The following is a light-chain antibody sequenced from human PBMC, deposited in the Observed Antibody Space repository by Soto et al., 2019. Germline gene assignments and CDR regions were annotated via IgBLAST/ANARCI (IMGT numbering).Light chain of an antibody. CDR1: FSNIGSNT. V-gene: IGLV1-44*01. Sequence: QSVLTQPPSASGTPGQRVTISCSGSFSNIGSNTVNWYRQLPGTAPNLLIYSYNERPAGVPDRFSVSKSDTSASLAISGLQSEDEAHYYCAAWDDSLNAPVFGGGTKVTVL. CDR2: SYN. J-gene: IGLJ3*02. CDR3: AAWDDSLNAPV.